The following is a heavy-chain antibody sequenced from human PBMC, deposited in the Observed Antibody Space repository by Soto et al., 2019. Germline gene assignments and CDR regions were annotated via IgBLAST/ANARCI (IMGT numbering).Heavy chain of an antibody. CDR2: ISYDGKQT. CDR1: GVTFKDYG. Sequence: AGGSLTLSCGAPGVTFKDYGMHWVRQAPGKGLEWVAVISYDGKQTYYADSVKGRFTISKDKSKRTLFLQMNSLRVDDTAVYYCARDGWGSNWYFDLWGRGTLVTVSS. J-gene: IGHJ2*01. V-gene: IGHV3-30*03. CDR3: ARDGWGSNWYFDL. D-gene: IGHD3-16*01.